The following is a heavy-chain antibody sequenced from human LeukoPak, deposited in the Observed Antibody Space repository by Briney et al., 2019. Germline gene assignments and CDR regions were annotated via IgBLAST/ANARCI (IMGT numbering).Heavy chain of an antibody. Sequence: SGGSLRLSCAASGFTFDDYAMHWVRQAPGKRLEWVSGISWNSGSIGYADSVKGRFTISRDNAKNSLYLQMNSLRAEDTALYYCAKGLAAAGIDYWGQGTLVTVSS. J-gene: IGHJ4*02. CDR1: GFTFDDYA. V-gene: IGHV3-9*01. D-gene: IGHD6-13*01. CDR2: ISWNSGSI. CDR3: AKGLAAAGIDY.